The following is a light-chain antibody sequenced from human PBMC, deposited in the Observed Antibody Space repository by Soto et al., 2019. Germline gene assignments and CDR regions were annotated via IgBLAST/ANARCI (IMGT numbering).Light chain of an antibody. V-gene: IGKV3-20*01. CDR1: QSISSSF. CDR3: QQYGSSPLT. CDR2: GAS. Sequence: DIVLTQSPGTLSLSPGERATLSCRASQSISSSFLSWYQQKPGQAPPLLIYGASSRGTGIPDRFSGSGSGTDFTLTISRLEPEDFAVYYCQQYGSSPLTFGQGTKVEIK. J-gene: IGKJ1*01.